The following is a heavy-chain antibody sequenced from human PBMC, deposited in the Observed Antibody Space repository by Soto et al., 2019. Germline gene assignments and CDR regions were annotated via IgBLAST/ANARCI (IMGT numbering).Heavy chain of an antibody. V-gene: IGHV3-15*07. CDR3: NSYPDFWGGHTPL. CDR1: GFSITNTW. J-gene: IGHJ4*02. CDR2: VKSKADGGKA. D-gene: IGHD3-3*01. Sequence: EVQLVESGGGLVQPGGSLKLSCAASGFSITNTWMHWVRQAQGKGLEWVGRVKSKADGGKADYAAPVKGRFTVSRDDSKNTQYLQMNSLKMEDTAVYYCNSYPDFWGGHTPLWGQGTLVTVSS.